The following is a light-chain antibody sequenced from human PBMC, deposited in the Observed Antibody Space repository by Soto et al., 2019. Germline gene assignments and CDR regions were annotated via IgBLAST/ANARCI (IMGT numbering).Light chain of an antibody. CDR2: ANN. CDR1: SSIFEYDY. J-gene: IGLJ2*01. V-gene: IGLV1-51*01. Sequence: QSVLTQPPSVSAAPGQRVTISCSANSSIFEYDYVFWHQQLPGTTPKLLIYANNKRPSGIPDRFSGSTSGTSATLGITGLQTGDEADYYCGIWDSAQSVVLFGGGTKLTVL. CDR3: GIWDSAQSVVL.